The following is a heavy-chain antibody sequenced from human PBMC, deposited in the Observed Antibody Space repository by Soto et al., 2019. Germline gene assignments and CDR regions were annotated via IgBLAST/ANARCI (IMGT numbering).Heavy chain of an antibody. CDR2: ISDRDGST. CDR3: APALRDTSMGGL. Sequence: GGSLRLSCAASGFTFSHYAMNWVRQAPGKGLEWISTISDRDGSTYYADSVKGRFTVSRDNFNNMVYLQMNSLRAEDTGAYYCAPALRDTSMGGLWGQGTLVPVYS. V-gene: IGHV3-23*01. CDR1: GFTFSHYA. J-gene: IGHJ4*02. D-gene: IGHD5-18*01.